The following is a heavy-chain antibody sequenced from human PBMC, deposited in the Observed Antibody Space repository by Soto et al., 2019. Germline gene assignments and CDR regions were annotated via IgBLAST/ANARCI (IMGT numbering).Heavy chain of an antibody. CDR2: IYYSGST. D-gene: IGHD3-16*01. V-gene: IGHV4-31*03. CDR1: GGSISSGGYY. J-gene: IGHJ5*02. CDR3: ARQLGQHPNWFDP. Sequence: QVQLQESGPGLVKPSQTLSLTCTVSGGSISSGGYYWSWIRQPPGKGLEWIGYIYYSGSTYYNPSLKSRVTISVDTSKNQFSLKLSSATAADTAVYYCARQLGQHPNWFDPWGQGTLVTVSS.